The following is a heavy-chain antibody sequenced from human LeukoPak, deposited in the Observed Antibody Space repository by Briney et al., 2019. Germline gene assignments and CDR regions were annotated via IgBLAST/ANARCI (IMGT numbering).Heavy chain of an antibody. Sequence: GGSLRLSCAASGFTFSSYWMSWVRQAPGKGLEWVANIKQDGSEKYYVDSVKGRFTISRDNAKNSLYLQMNSLRAEDTAVYYCARDLLVGYYGMDVWGQGTTVTVSS. CDR1: GFTFSSYW. V-gene: IGHV3-7*01. CDR2: IKQDGSEK. J-gene: IGHJ6*02. CDR3: ARDLLVGYYGMDV. D-gene: IGHD2-2*01.